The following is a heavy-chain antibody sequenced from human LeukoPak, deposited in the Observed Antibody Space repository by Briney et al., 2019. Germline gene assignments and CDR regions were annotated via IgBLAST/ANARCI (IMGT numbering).Heavy chain of an antibody. CDR1: GFIFSDHA. Sequence: PGGSLRLSCAASGFIFSDHAMTWVRQTPGKGLESVSSTSAGGDITHYAESVKGRFTISRDNSKNTLYLQMNSLRAEDTAVYYCARASITMVRGVIPYYFDYWGQGTLVTVSS. D-gene: IGHD3-10*01. J-gene: IGHJ4*02. CDR2: TSAGGDIT. V-gene: IGHV3-23*01. CDR3: ARASITMVRGVIPYYFDY.